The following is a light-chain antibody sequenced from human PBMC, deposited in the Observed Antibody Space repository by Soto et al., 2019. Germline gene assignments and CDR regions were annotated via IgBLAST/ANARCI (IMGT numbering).Light chain of an antibody. CDR1: NIGSKS. J-gene: IGLJ1*01. CDR2: DDS. CDR3: QVWHSSSDHYV. Sequence: SYELTQPASVSVAPGQTSRITCGGNNIGSKSVHWYQQRPGQAPVLVVFDDSDRPSGIPERFSGSNSGNTATLTISRVEAGDEADYYCQVWHSSSDHYVFGTGTTVTVL. V-gene: IGLV3-21*02.